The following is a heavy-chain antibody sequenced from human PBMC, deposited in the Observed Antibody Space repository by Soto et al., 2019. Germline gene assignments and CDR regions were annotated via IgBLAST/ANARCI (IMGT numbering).Heavy chain of an antibody. D-gene: IGHD1-1*01. CDR1: GGFVTSGSYY. V-gene: IGHV4-34*01. J-gene: IGHJ3*02. Sequence: QVQLQQWGAGLLKPSETLSLTCAVYGGFVTSGSYYWSWIRQPPGKGREWIGEMSHRGGTHFNPSLKSRVTISVDTSKNQFTLKMSSVTAADTALYYCARVERGTATTVVDAFDIWGPGTMVTVSS. CDR2: MSHRGGT. CDR3: ARVERGTATTVVDAFDI.